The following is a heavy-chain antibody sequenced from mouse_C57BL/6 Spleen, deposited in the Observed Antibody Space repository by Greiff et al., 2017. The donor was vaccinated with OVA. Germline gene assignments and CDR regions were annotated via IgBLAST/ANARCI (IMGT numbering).Heavy chain of an antibody. D-gene: IGHD2-4*01. V-gene: IGHV1-50*01. Sequence: VQLQQPGAELVKPGASVKLSCKASGYTFTSYWMQWVKQRPGQGLEWIGEIDPSDSYTNYNQKFKGKATLTVDTSSSTAYMQLSSLTSEDSAVYYCARALYYDYDYWGQGTTLTGSS. J-gene: IGHJ2*01. CDR2: IDPSDSYT. CDR1: GYTFTSYW. CDR3: ARALYYDYDY.